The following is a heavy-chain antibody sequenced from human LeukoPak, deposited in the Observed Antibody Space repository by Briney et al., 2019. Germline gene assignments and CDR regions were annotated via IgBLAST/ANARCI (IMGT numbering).Heavy chain of an antibody. CDR1: GFAFSNYA. CDR2: LSESGDVT. J-gene: IGHJ4*02. D-gene: IGHD3-10*01. Sequence: GGSLRLSCAASGFAFSNYAMNWVRQAPGKGLEWASSLSESGDVTSYADSVKGRFTISRDNSRNILHLQMSSLRAEDTALYYCAKAYHYDSGRSYQTYDYWGQGALVTVSS. V-gene: IGHV3-23*01. CDR3: AKAYHYDSGRSYQTYDY.